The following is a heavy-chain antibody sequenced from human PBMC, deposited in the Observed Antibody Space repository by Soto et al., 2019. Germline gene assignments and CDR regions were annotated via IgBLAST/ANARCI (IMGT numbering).Heavy chain of an antibody. CDR1: GFTFSSYG. V-gene: IGHV3-33*01. J-gene: IGHJ2*01. CDR3: ARDVMVTAMVLWYFDL. Sequence: QVQLVESGGGVVQPGRSLRLSCAASGFTFSSYGMHWVRQAPGKGLEWVAVIWYDGSNKYHADPVKGRFTISRDNSKNTLYLQMNSLRAEDTAVYYCARDVMVTAMVLWYFDLWGRGTLVTVSS. CDR2: IWYDGSNK. D-gene: IGHD2-21*02.